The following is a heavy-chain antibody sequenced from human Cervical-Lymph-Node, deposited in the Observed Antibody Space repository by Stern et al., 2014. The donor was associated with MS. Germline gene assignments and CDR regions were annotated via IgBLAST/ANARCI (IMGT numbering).Heavy chain of an antibody. D-gene: IGHD5-24*01. Sequence: SGPTLVKPTQTLTLTCTVAGFSLSTSGVGVGWFSQPPGKALEGLALIYLGGDKRLRASLASRLTLTQDTSKKQVVLTMTNMDPVDTGTYYCAHRVQSVELVSEWFAPWGQGTLVTVSS. CDR2: IYLGGDK. CDR3: AHRVQSVELVSEWFAP. J-gene: IGHJ5*02. V-gene: IGHV2-5*02. CDR1: GFSLSTSGVG.